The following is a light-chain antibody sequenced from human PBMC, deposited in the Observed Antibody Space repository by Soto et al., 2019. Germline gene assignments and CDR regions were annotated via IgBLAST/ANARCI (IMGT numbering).Light chain of an antibody. V-gene: IGKV1-16*01. Sequence: DIQMTQSPSSVSASVGDRITITCRASQVIDSYLAWFHQRPGQAPRSLIYGASNLQSGVPSRFSASGSATDFTLTINSLQPDDFGTYYCQQYKTYPLTFGGGTRVEIK. J-gene: IGKJ4*01. CDR3: QQYKTYPLT. CDR2: GAS. CDR1: QVIDSY.